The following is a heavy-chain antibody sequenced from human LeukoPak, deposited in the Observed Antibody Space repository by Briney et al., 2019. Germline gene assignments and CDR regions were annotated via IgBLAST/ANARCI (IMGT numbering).Heavy chain of an antibody. J-gene: IGHJ4*02. Sequence: PGGSLRLSCAASGFTFSDYYMSWVRQAPGKGLEYVANIKQDGSEKYYVDSVKGRFTISRDNAKSSLYLQMNSLRAEDTAVYYCARDQGIMFFDNWGQGTLVTVSS. CDR1: GFTFSDYY. CDR2: IKQDGSEK. CDR3: ARDQGIMFFDN. V-gene: IGHV3-7*01. D-gene: IGHD2-21*01.